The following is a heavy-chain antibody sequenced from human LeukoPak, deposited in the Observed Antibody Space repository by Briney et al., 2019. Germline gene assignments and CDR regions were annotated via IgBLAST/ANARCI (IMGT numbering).Heavy chain of an antibody. J-gene: IGHJ4*02. Sequence: SVKVSCKASGGTFSSYTISWVRQAPGQGLEWMGRIIPILDIANYAQKFQGRVTITADKSTSTAYMELSSLRSEDTAVYYCAREVEFLEWLLGYWGQGTLVTVSS. CDR2: IIPILDIA. CDR1: GGTFSSYT. V-gene: IGHV1-69*04. CDR3: AREVEFLEWLLGY. D-gene: IGHD3-3*02.